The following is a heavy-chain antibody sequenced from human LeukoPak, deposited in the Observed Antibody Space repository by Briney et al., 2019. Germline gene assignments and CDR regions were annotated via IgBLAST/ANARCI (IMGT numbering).Heavy chain of an antibody. CDR1: GYTFTSYG. J-gene: IGHJ6*02. Sequence: ASVKVSCKASGYTFTSYGISWVRQAPGQGLEWMGWISAYNGNTNYAQKLQGRVTMTTDTSTSTAYMELRSLRSDDTAVYYCARDLGCSGGSCYSSYYYYGMDVWGQGTTVTVSS. CDR2: ISAYNGNT. CDR3: ARDLGCSGGSCYSSYYYYGMDV. D-gene: IGHD2-15*01. V-gene: IGHV1-18*01.